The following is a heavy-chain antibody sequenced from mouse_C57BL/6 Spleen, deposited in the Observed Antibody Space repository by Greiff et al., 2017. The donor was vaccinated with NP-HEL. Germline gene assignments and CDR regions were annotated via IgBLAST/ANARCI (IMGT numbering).Heavy chain of an antibody. J-gene: IGHJ4*01. CDR1: GYSITSGYY. CDR3: ARGGYYDYAMDY. D-gene: IGHD2-3*01. CDR2: ISYDGSN. Sequence: VQLQQSGPGLVKPSQSLSLTCSVTGYSITSGYYWNWIRQFPGNKLEWMGYISYDGSNNYNPSLKNRISITRDTSKNQFFLKLNSVTTEDTATYYCARGGYYDYAMDYWGQGTSVTVSS. V-gene: IGHV3-6*01.